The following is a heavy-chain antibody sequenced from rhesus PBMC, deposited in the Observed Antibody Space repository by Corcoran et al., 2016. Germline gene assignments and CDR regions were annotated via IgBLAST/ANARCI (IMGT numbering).Heavy chain of an antibody. V-gene: IGHV4-173*01. CDR3: ASLYYYSGSYYYAADY. Sequence: QLQLQESGPGLVKPSETLSLTCAVPGGSIRSNYWSWIRQPPGKGLEWIGRISGSGGSTDYNPSLKSRVTISTGTSKNQFSLKLSSVTAADTAVYYCASLYYYSGSYYYAADYWGQGVLVTVSS. CDR2: ISGSGGST. D-gene: IGHD3-16*01. CDR1: GGSIRSNY. J-gene: IGHJ4*01.